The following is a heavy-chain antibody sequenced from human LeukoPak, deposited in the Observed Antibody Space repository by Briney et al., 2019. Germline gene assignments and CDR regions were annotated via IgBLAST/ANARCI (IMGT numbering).Heavy chain of an antibody. CDR1: GGSISSGGYY. Sequence: SETLSLTCTVSGGSISSGGYYWSWIRQHPGKGLEWIGYIYYSGSTYYNPSLKSRVTMSVDTSKNQLSLKMTSMTAADTAVYYCARDRPGKYGDYEPFDPWGQGTLVTVSS. D-gene: IGHD4-17*01. CDR3: ARDRPGKYGDYEPFDP. J-gene: IGHJ5*02. CDR2: IYYSGST. V-gene: IGHV4-31*03.